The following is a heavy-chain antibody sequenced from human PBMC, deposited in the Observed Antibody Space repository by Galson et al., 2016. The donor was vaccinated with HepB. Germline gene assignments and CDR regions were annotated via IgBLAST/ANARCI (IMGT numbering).Heavy chain of an antibody. J-gene: IGHJ5*02. CDR1: GGSIKDSQYY. Sequence: EPLSLTCSVSGGSIKDSQYYWGWIRQAPGKGLEWIGTISFDGTAYSSASLKSRVTLFVDTSMNQFSLNLMSMTASDTAIYYLVRRDGEKSSRFLERSPFDPWGRGILVIVSS. D-gene: IGHD1-1*01. CDR2: ISFDGTA. CDR3: VRRDGEKSSRFLERSPFDP. V-gene: IGHV4-39*01.